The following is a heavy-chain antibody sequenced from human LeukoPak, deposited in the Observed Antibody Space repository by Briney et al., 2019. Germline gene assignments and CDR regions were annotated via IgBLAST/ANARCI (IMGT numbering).Heavy chain of an antibody. D-gene: IGHD3-22*01. Sequence: ASVKVSCKASGYTFTSYYMHWVRQAPGQGLEWMGIINPSGGSTSYAQKLQGRVTMTTDTSTSTAYMELRSLRSDDTAVYYCARDLTNYYDSSGYYYEDAFDIWGQGTMVTVSS. V-gene: IGHV1-46*01. CDR3: ARDLTNYYDSSGYYYEDAFDI. J-gene: IGHJ3*02. CDR2: INPSGGST. CDR1: GYTFTSYY.